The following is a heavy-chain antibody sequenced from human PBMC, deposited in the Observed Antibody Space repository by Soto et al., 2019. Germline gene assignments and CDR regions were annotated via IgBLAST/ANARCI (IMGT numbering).Heavy chain of an antibody. CDR1: GFTFSSYA. J-gene: IGHJ6*02. V-gene: IGHV3-30-3*01. D-gene: IGHD4-17*01. Sequence: QVQLVESGGGVVQLGRSLRLSCAASGFTFSSYAMHWVRQAPGKGLEWVAVISYDGSNKYYADSVKGRFTISRDNSKNTLYLQMNSLRAEDTAVYYCARDMMTTPPDYYYYYGMDVWGQGTTVTVSS. CDR3: ARDMMTTPPDYYYYYGMDV. CDR2: ISYDGSNK.